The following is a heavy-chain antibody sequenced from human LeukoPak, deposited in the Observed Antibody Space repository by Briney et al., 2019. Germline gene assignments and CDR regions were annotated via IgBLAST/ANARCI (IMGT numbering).Heavy chain of an antibody. Sequence: GGSLRLSCAASGFTFSSYAMHWVRQAPGKGLEWVAVVSYDGSNKYYADSVQGRFTISRDNSKNTLYLQMNSLRAEDTAVYYCAREHSSQLRWYPGNSWGQGTLVTVSS. V-gene: IGHV3-30*04. J-gene: IGHJ4*02. D-gene: IGHD4-23*01. CDR3: AREHSSQLRWYPGNS. CDR2: VSYDGSNK. CDR1: GFTFSSYA.